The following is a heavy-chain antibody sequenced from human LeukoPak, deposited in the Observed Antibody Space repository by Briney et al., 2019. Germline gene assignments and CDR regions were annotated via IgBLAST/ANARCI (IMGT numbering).Heavy chain of an antibody. V-gene: IGHV1-46*01. CDR1: GYTFTSYY. CDR2: INPSGGST. CDR3: ARHPGARHGTANWFDP. D-gene: IGHD1-14*01. J-gene: IGHJ5*02. Sequence: ASVKVSCKASGYTFTSYYMHWVRQAPGQGLEWMGIINPSGGSTSYAQKFQGRVTMTRDTSTSTVCMELSSLKASDTAIYYCARHPGARHGTANWFDPWGQGTLVTVSS.